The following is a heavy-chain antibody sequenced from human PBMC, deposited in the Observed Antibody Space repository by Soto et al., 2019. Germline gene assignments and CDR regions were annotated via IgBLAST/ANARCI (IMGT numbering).Heavy chain of an antibody. CDR2: INPNSGGT. CDR3: ARDIDMDIVVEVAATAPGY. V-gene: IGHV1-2*02. D-gene: IGHD2-15*01. Sequence: GASVKVSCKASGYTFTGYYMHWVRQAPGQGLEWMGWINPNSGGTNYAQKLQGRVTMTRDPSISTAYMELSRLRSDDTAVYYCARDIDMDIVVEVAATAPGYWGQGTLVTVYS. J-gene: IGHJ4*02. CDR1: GYTFTGYY.